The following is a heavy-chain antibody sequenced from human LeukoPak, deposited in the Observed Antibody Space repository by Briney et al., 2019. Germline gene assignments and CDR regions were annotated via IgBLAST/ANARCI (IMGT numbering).Heavy chain of an antibody. J-gene: IGHJ4*02. CDR2: IIPIFGTT. CDR3: ARECRDGYNCLDY. D-gene: IGHD5-24*01. Sequence: ASVKVSCKASGGTFSSYAISWVRQAPGQGLEWMGGIIPIFGTTNYAQKFQGRVTITADESTSTAYMELSSLRSEDTAVYYCARECRDGYNCLDYWGQGTLVTVSS. V-gene: IGHV1-69*01. CDR1: GGTFSSYA.